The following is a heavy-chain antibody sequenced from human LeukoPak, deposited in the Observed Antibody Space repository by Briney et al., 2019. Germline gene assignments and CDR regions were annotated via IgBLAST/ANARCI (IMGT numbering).Heavy chain of an antibody. D-gene: IGHD2-21*02. J-gene: IGHJ4*02. V-gene: IGHV4-34*01. Sequence: SETLSLTCAVYGGSFSGYYWSWIRQPPGKGLEWIGEINHSGSTNYNPSLKSRVTISVDTSKNQFSLKLSSVTAADTAVYYCARGVTFDYWGQGTLVTVSS. CDR1: GGSFSGYY. CDR3: ARGVTFDY. CDR2: INHSGST.